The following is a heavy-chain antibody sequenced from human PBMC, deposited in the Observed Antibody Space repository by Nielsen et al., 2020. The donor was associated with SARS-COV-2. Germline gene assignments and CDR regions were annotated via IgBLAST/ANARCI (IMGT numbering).Heavy chain of an antibody. D-gene: IGHD4-17*01. CDR1: GFTFKNYA. V-gene: IGHV3-9*01. CDR2: ISWNSGSI. Sequence: SLKISCAASGFTFKNYAMHWVRQAPGKGLEWVSGISWNSGSIGYADSVKGRFTISRDNAKNSLYLQMNSLRAEDTALYYCGTTGYWGQGTLVTVSS. CDR3: GTTGY. J-gene: IGHJ4*02.